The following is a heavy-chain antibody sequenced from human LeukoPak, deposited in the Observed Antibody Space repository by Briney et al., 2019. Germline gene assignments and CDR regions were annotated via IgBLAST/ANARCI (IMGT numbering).Heavy chain of an antibody. CDR3: ARDGLRYFDWLLPSDY. CDR1: GYTFTDYG. J-gene: IGHJ4*02. D-gene: IGHD3-9*01. V-gene: IGHV1-18*01. Sequence: ASVKVSCKASGYTFTDYGIHWVRQAPGQGPEWMGWISAYNGNTNYAQKLQGRVTMTTDTSTSTAYMELRSLRSDDTAVYYCARDGLRYFDWLLPSDYWGQGTLVTVSS. CDR2: ISAYNGNT.